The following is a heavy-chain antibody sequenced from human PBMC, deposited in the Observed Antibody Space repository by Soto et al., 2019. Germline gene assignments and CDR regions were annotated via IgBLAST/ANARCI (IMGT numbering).Heavy chain of an antibody. V-gene: IGHV1-18*04. CDR3: ARDHLYSSSFFDS. CDR2: ISAYNGNT. J-gene: IGHJ4*02. D-gene: IGHD6-6*01. Sequence: QVRLVLSGDELKKPGASMKVSCKASGYAFSDHGISWVRQAPGQGLEWIGWISAYNGNTNYAQKFQGRVTVTTDASTATAYREVRSLSSDDTAVYYCARDHLYSSSFFDSWIQGTLITVSS. CDR1: GYAFSDHG.